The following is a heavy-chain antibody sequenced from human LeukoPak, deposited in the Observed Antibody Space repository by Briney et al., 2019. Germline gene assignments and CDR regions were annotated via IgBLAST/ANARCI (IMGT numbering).Heavy chain of an antibody. CDR1: GFTFSSYW. CDR3: ARDFPWSGYYTPPALDY. Sequence: TGGSLRLSCAASGFTFSSYWMSWVRQAPGKGLEWVANIKQDGSEKYYVDSVKGRFTISRDNAKNSLYLQMNSLRAEDTAVYYCARDFPWSGYYTPPALDYWGQGTLVTVSS. D-gene: IGHD3-3*01. CDR2: IKQDGSEK. V-gene: IGHV3-7*01. J-gene: IGHJ4*02.